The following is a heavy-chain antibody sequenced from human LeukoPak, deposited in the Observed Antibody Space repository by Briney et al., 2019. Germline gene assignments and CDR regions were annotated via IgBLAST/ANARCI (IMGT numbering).Heavy chain of an antibody. CDR2: ISSSGSTI. CDR3: ATSQRWYSSGFDY. Sequence: GGSLRLSCAASGFTFSDYYMSWIRQASGKGLEWVSYISSSGSTIYYADSVKGRFTISRDNAKNSLYLQMNSLRAEDTAVYYCATSQRWYSSGFDYWGQGTLVTVSS. D-gene: IGHD6-19*01. CDR1: GFTFSDYY. V-gene: IGHV3-11*01. J-gene: IGHJ4*02.